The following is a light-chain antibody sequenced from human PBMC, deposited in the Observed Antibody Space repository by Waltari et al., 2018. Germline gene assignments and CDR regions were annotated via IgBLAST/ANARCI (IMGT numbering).Light chain of an antibody. CDR3: QSYDSSLSGYVV. CDR1: SSNIGAGYD. CDR2: GNS. Sequence: QSVLTQPPSVSGAPGQRVTISCTGSSSNIGAGYDVPWYQQLPGTAPKLLIYGNSNRPSGVPDRVSGSKSGTSASLAITGLQAEDEADYYCQSYDSSLSGYVVFGGGTKLTVL. J-gene: IGLJ2*01. V-gene: IGLV1-40*01.